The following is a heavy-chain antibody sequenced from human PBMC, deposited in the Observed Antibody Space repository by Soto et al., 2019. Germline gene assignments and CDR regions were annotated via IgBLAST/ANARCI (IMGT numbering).Heavy chain of an antibody. CDR1: GFTFSSYS. J-gene: IGHJ4*02. CDR3: ARDDPRYYYGSGSCDSYFDY. V-gene: IGHV3-48*01. Sequence: GGSLRLSCAASGFTFSSYSMNWVRQAPGKGLEWVSYISSSSSTIYYADSVKGRFTISRDNAKNSLYLQMNSLRAEDTAVYYCARDDPRYYYGSGSCDSYFDYWGQGTLVTVSS. CDR2: ISSSSSTI. D-gene: IGHD3-10*01.